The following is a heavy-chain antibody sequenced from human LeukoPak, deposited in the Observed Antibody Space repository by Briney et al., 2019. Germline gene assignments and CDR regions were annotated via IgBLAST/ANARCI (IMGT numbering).Heavy chain of an antibody. Sequence: SETLSLTCAVYGGSFSGYYWSWIRQPPGKGLEWIGEINQSGSTNYNPSLKSRVTISVDTSRNQFSLKLSSVTAADTAVYYCARGSVVVVPAATNLYYYYYGMDVWGQGTTVTVSS. D-gene: IGHD2-2*01. CDR3: ARGSVVVVPAATNLYYYYYGMDV. J-gene: IGHJ6*02. CDR1: GGSFSGYY. V-gene: IGHV4-34*01. CDR2: INQSGST.